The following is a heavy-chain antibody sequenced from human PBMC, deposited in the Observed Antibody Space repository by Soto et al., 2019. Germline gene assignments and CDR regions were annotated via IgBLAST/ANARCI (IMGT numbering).Heavy chain of an antibody. Sequence: SETLSLTCAVYGGSFSGYYWSWIRQPPGKGLEWIGEINHSGSTNYNPSLKSRVTISVDTSKNQFSLKLSSVTAADTAVYYCARGPSYYYDSSGYFEVYYFDYWGQGTLVTVSS. CDR3: ARGPSYYYDSSGYFEVYYFDY. J-gene: IGHJ4*02. CDR1: GGSFSGYY. D-gene: IGHD3-22*01. V-gene: IGHV4-34*01. CDR2: INHSGST.